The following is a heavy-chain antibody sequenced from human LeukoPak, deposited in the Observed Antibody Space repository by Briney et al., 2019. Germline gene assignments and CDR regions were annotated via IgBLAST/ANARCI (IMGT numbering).Heavy chain of an antibody. Sequence: PSETLSLTCTVSGGSISSYYWSWIRQPPGKGLEWIGYIYYSGSTNYNPSLKSRVTMSVDTSKNQFSLKLSSVTAADTAVYYCARDRHFYQLTGTNWFDPWGQGTLVTVSS. CDR1: GGSISSYY. CDR3: ARDRHFYQLTGTNWFDP. V-gene: IGHV4-59*01. D-gene: IGHD7-27*01. J-gene: IGHJ5*02. CDR2: IYYSGST.